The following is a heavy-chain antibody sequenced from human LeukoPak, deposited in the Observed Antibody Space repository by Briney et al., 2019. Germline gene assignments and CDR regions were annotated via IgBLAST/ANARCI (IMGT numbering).Heavy chain of an antibody. V-gene: IGHV3-7*01. D-gene: IGHD3-3*01. Sequence: GGSLRLSCAASGFTFSSYWMHWVRQAPGKGLEWVANIKQDASEKYYVDSVKGRFTISRDNAKNSLYLQMNSLRAEDTAVYYCARALSITIFGVVTPYYFDYWGQGTLVTVSS. J-gene: IGHJ4*02. CDR3: ARALSITIFGVVTPYYFDY. CDR1: GFTFSSYW. CDR2: IKQDASEK.